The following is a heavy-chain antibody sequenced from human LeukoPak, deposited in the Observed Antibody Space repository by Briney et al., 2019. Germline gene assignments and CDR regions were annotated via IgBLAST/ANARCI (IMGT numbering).Heavy chain of an antibody. D-gene: IGHD1-26*01. Sequence: SGGSLRLSCAASGFTFSSYAMSWVRQAPGKGLEWVSTISGSGLSTYYADSVKGRFTISRDNSKNTLYLQMNSLRAEDTAVYYCAETYSGSYPNGAFDIWGQGTMVAVSS. J-gene: IGHJ3*02. CDR1: GFTFSSYA. CDR3: AETYSGSYPNGAFDI. V-gene: IGHV3-23*01. CDR2: ISGSGLST.